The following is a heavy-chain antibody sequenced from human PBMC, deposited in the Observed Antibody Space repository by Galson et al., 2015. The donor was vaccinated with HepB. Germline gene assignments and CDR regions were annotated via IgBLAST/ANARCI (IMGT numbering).Heavy chain of an antibody. V-gene: IGHV3-21*01. D-gene: IGHD3-10*01. Sequence: SLRLSCAASGFSFSSYTMNWVRQAPGRGLEWVSSIDTSSRYIYYADSVKGRFTISRDNAKNSLYLQMNSLRAEDTAVYYCARDSNYGDYWGQGTLVTVSS. CDR2: IDTSSRYI. CDR3: ARDSNYGDY. J-gene: IGHJ4*02. CDR1: GFSFSSYT.